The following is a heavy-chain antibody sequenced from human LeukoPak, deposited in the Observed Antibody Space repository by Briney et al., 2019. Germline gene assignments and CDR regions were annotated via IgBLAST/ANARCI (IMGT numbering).Heavy chain of an antibody. CDR2: INHRGST. V-gene: IGHV4-34*01. CDR1: GGSFSGYY. Sequence: SETLSLTCAVYGGSFSGYYWRWLRQPPRKGREWIGEINHRGSTNYNPSLKSRVTISVDPSKNQFSLKLSSVTAADTAVYYCARMSGGDRTFDYWGQGTLVTVS. CDR3: ARMSGGDRTFDY. D-gene: IGHD2-21*02. J-gene: IGHJ4*02.